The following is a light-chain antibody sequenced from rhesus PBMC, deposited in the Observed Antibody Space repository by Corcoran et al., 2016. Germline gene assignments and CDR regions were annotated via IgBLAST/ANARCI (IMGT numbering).Light chain of an antibody. V-gene: IGKV1-25*01. CDR1: QGITKD. J-gene: IGKJ2*01. CDR2: EAT. Sequence: DIQMKQSPSSLSGSVGDRVPISCREGQGITKDLAWYKQKAGETPKLLIYEATSLQSGIPSRFSGSGSGTDFTLTISSLQSEDFATYYCQHYYSIPYSFGQVTKVEIK. CDR3: QHYYSIPYS.